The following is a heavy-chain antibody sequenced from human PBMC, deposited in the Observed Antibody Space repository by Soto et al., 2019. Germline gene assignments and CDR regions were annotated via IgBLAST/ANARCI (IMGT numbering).Heavy chain of an antibody. CDR2: ISVSGDNT. CDR1: GFTFSSYA. D-gene: IGHD3-3*01. CDR3: ADGGEWSFNFVY. Sequence: EVQLLESGGGLVQPGGSLRLSCAASGFTFSSYAMSWVRQAPGKGLEWVSGISVSGDNTYYTDSVKGRLTISRDNSKNTLYLQMNNLRAEDTAVYYCADGGEWSFNFVYWGQGTQVTVSS. V-gene: IGHV3-23*01. J-gene: IGHJ4*02.